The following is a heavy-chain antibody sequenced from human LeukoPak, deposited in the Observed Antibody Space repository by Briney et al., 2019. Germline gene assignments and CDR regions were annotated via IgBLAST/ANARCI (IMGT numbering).Heavy chain of an antibody. J-gene: IGHJ4*02. CDR3: ARVAYSSSWSVEYYFDY. V-gene: IGHV3-11*04. CDR1: GFTFYDYC. CDR2: ISPSGSTI. D-gene: IGHD6-13*01. Sequence: GGSLRLSCAASGFTFYDYCRTWIRQTPGKGLEWFSYISPSGSTIYYAESVKGRFTVSRDNAKKSLYLQINSLRAEVTLTYYCARVAYSSSWSVEYYFDYWGQGTLVSVPS.